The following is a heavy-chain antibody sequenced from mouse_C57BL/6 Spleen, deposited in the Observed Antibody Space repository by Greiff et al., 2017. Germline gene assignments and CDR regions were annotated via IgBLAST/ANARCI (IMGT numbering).Heavy chain of an antibody. Sequence: VQLQESGAELVKPGASVKISCKASGYAFSSYWMNWVKQRPGKGLEWIGQIYPGDGDTNYNGKFKGKATLTADKSSSTAYMQLSRLTSEDSAVYSGASSRATVVATAFAYWGQGTLVTVSA. J-gene: IGHJ3*01. CDR3: ASSRATVVATAFAY. CDR2: IYPGDGDT. V-gene: IGHV1-80*01. D-gene: IGHD1-1*01. CDR1: GYAFSSYW.